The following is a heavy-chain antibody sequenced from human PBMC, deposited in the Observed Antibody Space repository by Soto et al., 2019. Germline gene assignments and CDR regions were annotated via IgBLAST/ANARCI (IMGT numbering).Heavy chain of an antibody. CDR2: ISSISSYI. J-gene: IGHJ4*01. V-gene: IGHV3-21*06. CDR1: GFTFSSYS. Sequence: EVQLVESGGGLVKPGGSLRLSCAASGFTFSSYSMNWVRQAPGKGLEWVSSISSISSYIYYADSVKGRFTISRDNAKNSAYVHMNSLRAEDSAVYYCARKXXXXFWSGYDFSPYFDYWGHGTLVTVSS. D-gene: IGHD3-3*01. CDR3: ARKXXXXFWSGYDFSPYFDY.